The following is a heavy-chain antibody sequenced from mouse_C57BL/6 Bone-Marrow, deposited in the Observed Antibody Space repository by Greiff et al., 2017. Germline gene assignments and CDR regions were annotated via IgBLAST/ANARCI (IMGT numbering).Heavy chain of an antibody. CDR3: ARLRRNDAMDD. Sequence: VKLQQSGPELVKPGASVKISCKASGYAFSSSWMNWVKQRPGKGLEWIGRINPGDGDTNYNGQIKGKATLPADKSSSTAYMQLSRLTSEDSAVYFCARLRRNDAMDDWGTGTSVTVSS. CDR2: INPGDGDT. V-gene: IGHV1-82*01. CDR1: GYAFSSSW. J-gene: IGHJ4*01. D-gene: IGHD2-12*01.